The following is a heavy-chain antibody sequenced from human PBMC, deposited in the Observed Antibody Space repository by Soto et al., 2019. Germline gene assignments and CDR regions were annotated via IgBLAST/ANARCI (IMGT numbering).Heavy chain of an antibody. J-gene: IGHJ4*02. CDR3: ARTHGSGSYWTFDY. Sequence: SETLSLTCTVSGGSISSGDYYWSWIRQPPGKGLEWIGYIYYSGSTYYNPTLKSRVTISVDTSKNQFSLKLNSMTAADTVVYYCARTHGSGSYWTFDYWGQGTLVTVSS. CDR2: IYYSGST. D-gene: IGHD3-10*01. V-gene: IGHV4-30-4*01. CDR1: GGSISSGDYY.